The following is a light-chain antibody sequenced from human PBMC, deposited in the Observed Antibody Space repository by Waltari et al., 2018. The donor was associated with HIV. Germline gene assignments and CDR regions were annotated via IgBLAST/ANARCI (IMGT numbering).Light chain of an antibody. CDR3: SSYAGSNNHVI. CDR1: SSDIGGYKY. Sequence: QSALTQPPSASGSPGQSVTISCTGTSSDIGGYKYVSWYQQHPGKAPKLMIYDVSKRPSGVPDRFSGSKSGNTASLTVSGLQAEDEADYYCSSYAGSNNHVIFGGGTELTVL. CDR2: DVS. V-gene: IGLV2-8*01. J-gene: IGLJ2*01.